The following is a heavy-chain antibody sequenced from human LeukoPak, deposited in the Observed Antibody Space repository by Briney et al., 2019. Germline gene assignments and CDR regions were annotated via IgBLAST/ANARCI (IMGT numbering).Heavy chain of an antibody. J-gene: IGHJ4*02. Sequence: GGSLRLSCAASGFTFSSYAMSWVRQAPGQGLEWVSAISGSGGSTYYADSVKGRFTITRDNSKTTLYLQMNSLRAEDTAVYYCAKDWLTCGGVIVHYYFDYWGQGTLVTVSS. D-gene: IGHD3-16*02. CDR3: AKDWLTCGGVIVHYYFDY. CDR2: ISGSGGST. CDR1: GFTFSSYA. V-gene: IGHV3-23*01.